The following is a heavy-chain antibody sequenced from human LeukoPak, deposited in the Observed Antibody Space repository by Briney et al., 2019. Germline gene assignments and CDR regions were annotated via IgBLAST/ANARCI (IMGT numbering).Heavy chain of an antibody. CDR2: IYHSGST. V-gene: IGHV4-4*02. D-gene: IGHD3-22*01. Sequence: WIGWVRQMPGKGLEWIGEIYHSGSTNYNPSLKSRVTISVDKSKNQFSLKLSSVTAADTAVYYCARESITMIGVDPWGQGTLVTVSS. CDR3: ARESITMIGVDP. J-gene: IGHJ5*02. CDR1: W.